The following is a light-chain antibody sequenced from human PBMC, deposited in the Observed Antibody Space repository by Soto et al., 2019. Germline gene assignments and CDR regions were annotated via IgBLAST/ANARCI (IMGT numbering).Light chain of an antibody. CDR2: AAS. CDR3: QQSYSTPYT. CDR1: QSNSSY. Sequence: DIQMTQSPSSLSASVGDRVTITCRASQSNSSYLNWYQQKPGKAPKLLIYAASSLQSGVPSRFSGSGSGTHFTLTISSLQPEDFATYYCQQSYSTPYTFGQGTKLEIK. V-gene: IGKV1-39*01. J-gene: IGKJ2*01.